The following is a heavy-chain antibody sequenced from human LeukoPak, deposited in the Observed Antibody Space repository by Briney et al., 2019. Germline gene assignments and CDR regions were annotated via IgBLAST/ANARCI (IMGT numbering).Heavy chain of an antibody. V-gene: IGHV4-59*01. J-gene: IGHJ3*02. CDR3: ARDFLRYDYGDSGGAFDI. Sequence: SETLSLTCTVSGGSISSYYWSWIRQPPGKGLEWIGYIYYSGSTNYNPSLKSRVTISVDTSKNQFSLKLSSVTAAGTAVYYCARDFLRYDYGDSGGAFDIWGQGTMVTVSS. CDR2: IYYSGST. D-gene: IGHD4-17*01. CDR1: GGSISSYY.